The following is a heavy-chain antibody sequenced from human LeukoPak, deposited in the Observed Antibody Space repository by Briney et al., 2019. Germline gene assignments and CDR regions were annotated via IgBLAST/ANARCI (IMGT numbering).Heavy chain of an antibody. Sequence: GGSLRLSCAASGFTFSSYAMSWVRQAPGKGLEWVSAISASGGSTYCADSVKGRFTISRDNSKNTLYLQMNSLRAEDTAVYYCAKDPRYGNVVRPGELDYWGQGTLVTVSS. CDR3: AKDPRYGNVVRPGELDY. V-gene: IGHV3-23*01. D-gene: IGHD2-2*01. CDR2: ISASGGST. J-gene: IGHJ4*02. CDR1: GFTFSSYA.